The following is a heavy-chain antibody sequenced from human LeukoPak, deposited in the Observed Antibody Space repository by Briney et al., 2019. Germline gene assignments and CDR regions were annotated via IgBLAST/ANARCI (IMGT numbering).Heavy chain of an antibody. V-gene: IGHV3-7*01. J-gene: IGHJ4*02. Sequence: GGSLRLSCSASGFTFTSSGMSWVRQAPGKGLEWVANIKQDGSEKYYVDSVKGRFTISRDNAKNSLYLQMNSLRAEDTAVYYCARDDYGDYRRGSYFDYWGQGTLVTVSS. CDR1: GFTFTSSG. CDR3: ARDDYGDYRRGSYFDY. D-gene: IGHD4-17*01. CDR2: IKQDGSEK.